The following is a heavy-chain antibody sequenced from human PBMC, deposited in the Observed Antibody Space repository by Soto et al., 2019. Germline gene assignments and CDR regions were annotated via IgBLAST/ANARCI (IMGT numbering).Heavy chain of an antibody. CDR1: GYTFTSYY. Sequence: ASVKVSCKASGYTFTSYYMHWVRQAPGQGLERMGIINPSGGSTSYAQKFQGRVTMTRDTSTSTVYMELSSLRSEDTAVYYCAKADSNYAGRLSYYYMDVWGNGTLVTVSS. CDR3: AKADSNYAGRLSYYYMDV. V-gene: IGHV1-46*01. D-gene: IGHD4-4*01. CDR2: INPSGGST. J-gene: IGHJ6*03.